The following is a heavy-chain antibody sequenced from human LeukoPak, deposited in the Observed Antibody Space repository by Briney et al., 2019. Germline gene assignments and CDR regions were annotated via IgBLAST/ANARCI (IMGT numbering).Heavy chain of an antibody. CDR3: ARGVGATLDY. CDR2: INSNGGTT. CDR1: GFTFSNYA. Sequence: GGSLRLSCAASGFTFSNYAMHWVRQAPGKGLEYVSAINSNGGTTYYANSVKGRFTISRDNSKNTLYLQMNSLRAEDTAVYYCARGVGATLDYWGQGTLVTVSS. D-gene: IGHD1-26*01. V-gene: IGHV3-64*01. J-gene: IGHJ4*02.